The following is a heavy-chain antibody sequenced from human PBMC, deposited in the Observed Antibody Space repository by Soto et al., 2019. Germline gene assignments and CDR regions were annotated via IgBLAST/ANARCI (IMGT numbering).Heavy chain of an antibody. J-gene: IGHJ4*02. CDR3: AKFSLLSVSLTPMFTGGFDY. CDR1: GFTFTNYA. Sequence: EVQVLDSGGGLVQPGGSLRLSCAASGFTFTNYAMNWVRQAPGKGLEWVSAISGSGTSTYYADSVKGRFTISRDNSKNTLSLQMNSLRAEETAIYSCAKFSLLSVSLTPMFTGGFDYWGPGTLVTASS. D-gene: IGHD5-18*01. V-gene: IGHV3-23*01. CDR2: ISGSGTST.